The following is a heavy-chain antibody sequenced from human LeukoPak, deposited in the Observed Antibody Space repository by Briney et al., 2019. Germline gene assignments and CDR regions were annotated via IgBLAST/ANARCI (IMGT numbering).Heavy chain of an antibody. D-gene: IGHD3-3*01. Sequence: SETLSLTCTVSGGSISSGDYYWSWIRQPPGKGLKWIGYIYYSGSTYYNPSLKSRVTISVDTSKNQFSLKLSSVTAADTAVYYCAGTIFGILTGPFDYWGQGTLVTVSS. V-gene: IGHV4-30-4*08. CDR3: AGTIFGILTGPFDY. CDR2: IYYSGST. J-gene: IGHJ4*02. CDR1: GGSISSGDYY.